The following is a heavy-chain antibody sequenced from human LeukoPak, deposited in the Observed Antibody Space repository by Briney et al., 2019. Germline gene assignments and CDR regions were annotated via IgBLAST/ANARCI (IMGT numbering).Heavy chain of an antibody. V-gene: IGHV3-9*01. D-gene: IGHD6-19*01. CDR1: GFTFDDYA. J-gene: IGHJ6*02. Sequence: GRSLRLSCAASGFTFDDYAMHWVRQAPGKGLEWVSGISWNSGSIDYADSVKGRFTTSRDNAKNSLYLQMNSLRAEDTALYYCAKDIGEGAVAASDYYYGMDVWGQGTTVTVSS. CDR2: ISWNSGSI. CDR3: AKDIGEGAVAASDYYYGMDV.